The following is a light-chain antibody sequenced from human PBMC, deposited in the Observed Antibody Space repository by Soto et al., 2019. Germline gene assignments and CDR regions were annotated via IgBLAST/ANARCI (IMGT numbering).Light chain of an antibody. V-gene: IGKV3-20*01. J-gene: IGKJ4*02. CDR3: QQYGSSPLT. CDR1: QSVSSSY. Sequence: EIVLTQSPGTLSLSPGERATLSCRASQSVSSSYLAWYQQKPGQAPRLLIYGASSRATGIPDRFSGSGSRTDFTLTISRLEAEDFAVYYCQQYGSSPLTFGGGTKVEIK. CDR2: GAS.